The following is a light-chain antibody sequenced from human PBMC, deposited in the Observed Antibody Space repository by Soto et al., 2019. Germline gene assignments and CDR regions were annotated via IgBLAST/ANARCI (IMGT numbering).Light chain of an antibody. J-gene: IGLJ1*01. Sequence: QSALTQPASLSGSPGQSITISCTGTSSDVCGYNFVSWYQQLPGNAPKLLIHDVTLRPSGVSDRFSGSKSGTTASLTISGLQAEDEADYYCCSYASSTIYVFGTGTKLTVL. CDR1: SSDVCGYNF. CDR2: DVT. CDR3: CSYASSTIYV. V-gene: IGLV2-14*03.